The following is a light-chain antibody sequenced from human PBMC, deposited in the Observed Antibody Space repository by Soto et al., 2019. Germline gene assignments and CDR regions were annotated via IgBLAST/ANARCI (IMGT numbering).Light chain of an antibody. J-gene: IGKJ5*01. CDR3: KQYHHWPIT. CDR1: QSVSSN. CDR2: DAS. V-gene: IGKV3-15*01. Sequence: EIVMPQYPATLYVYQGERATLSCRASQSVSSNLAWHQQKPGQAPRILMYDASTRATVISARVSGRWSGTEFTLPISSLTSADCAVYYCKQYHHWPITFGQGTRLEI.